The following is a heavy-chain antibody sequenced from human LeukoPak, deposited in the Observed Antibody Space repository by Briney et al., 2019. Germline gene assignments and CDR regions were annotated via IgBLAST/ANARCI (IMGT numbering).Heavy chain of an antibody. J-gene: IGHJ4*02. CDR1: GFTVISNY. V-gene: IGHV3-66*02. Sequence: LAGGSLRLSYAASGFTVISNYMTWVRQAPGKGLEWVSVIYSVGSTYYADSVRGRFTISRDNSKNTLYLQMNSLRAEDTAIYYCARNPSYSSSLYSGQGPLVTVSS. CDR2: IYSVGST. D-gene: IGHD6-19*01. CDR3: ARNPSYSSSLY.